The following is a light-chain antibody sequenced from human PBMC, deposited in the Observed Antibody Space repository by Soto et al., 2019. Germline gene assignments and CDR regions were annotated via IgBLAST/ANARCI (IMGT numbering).Light chain of an antibody. J-gene: IGLJ1*01. CDR1: ISDIGGYTY. CDR3: CSYTSRYTYV. CDR2: DVR. V-gene: IGLV2-14*01. Sequence: QSTLTQPASVSGSPGQSITISCTGTISDIGGYTYVSWYQQHPGKAPKVIIYDVRDRPSGVSNRFSGSKSGSTASLTISGLQAEDYADYYCCSYTSRYTYVFGTGTKVTVL.